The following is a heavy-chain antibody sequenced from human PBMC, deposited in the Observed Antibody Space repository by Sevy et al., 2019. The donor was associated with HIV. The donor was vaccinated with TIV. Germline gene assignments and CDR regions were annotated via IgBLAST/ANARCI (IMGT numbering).Heavy chain of an antibody. CDR3: VRILSTSYYNYHVLDV. V-gene: IGHV1-8*01. J-gene: IGHJ6*02. CDR1: GYTFTSYD. D-gene: IGHD2-2*01. CDR2: MSPNSGNT. Sequence: ASVKVSCRASGYTFTSYDIHWVRQTTGQGLEWMGWMSPNSGNTGYAQKFQGRVTMTRYTAKGKAYMEMSSLRSDDTAMYYCVRILSTSYYNYHVLDVWGQGTTVTVSS.